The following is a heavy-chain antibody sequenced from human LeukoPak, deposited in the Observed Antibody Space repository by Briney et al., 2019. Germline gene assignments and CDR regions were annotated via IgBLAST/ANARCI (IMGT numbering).Heavy chain of an antibody. Sequence: SETLSLTCSVSGGSISSSSYYWGWIRQPPGKGLEWIGSIYYSGSTYYNPSLKSRVTISVDTSKNQFSLKLSSVTAADTAVYYCATVVPAAIGTDWFDPWGQGTLVTVSS. CDR2: IYYSGST. CDR1: GGSISSSSYY. V-gene: IGHV4-39*01. D-gene: IGHD2-2*01. J-gene: IGHJ5*02. CDR3: ATVVPAAIGTDWFDP.